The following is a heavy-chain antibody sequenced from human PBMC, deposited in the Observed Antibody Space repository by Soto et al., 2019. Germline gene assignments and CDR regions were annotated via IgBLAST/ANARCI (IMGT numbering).Heavy chain of an antibody. CDR2: INPSGGST. Sequence: ASVKVSCKASGYTFTSYYMHWVRQAPGQGLEWMGIINPSGGSTSYAQKFQGRVTMTRDTSTSTVYMELSSLRSEDTAVYYCARERGVYYGSGSYYYYYGMDVWGQGTTVTSP. J-gene: IGHJ6*02. CDR3: ARERGVYYGSGSYYYYYGMDV. CDR1: GYTFTSYY. V-gene: IGHV1-46*01. D-gene: IGHD3-10*01.